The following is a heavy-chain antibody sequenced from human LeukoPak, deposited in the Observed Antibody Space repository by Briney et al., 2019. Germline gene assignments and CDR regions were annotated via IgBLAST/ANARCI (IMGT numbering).Heavy chain of an antibody. J-gene: IGHJ6*02. CDR2: IIPILGIA. CDR1: GGTFSSYA. Sequence: SVKVSCKASGGTFSSYAISWVRQAPGQGLEWMGRIIPILGIANYAQKFQGRVTITADKSTSTAYMELSSLRSEDTAVYYCASPKEGYSGYDSPGYYYGMDVWGQGTTVTVSS. CDR3: ASPKEGYSGYDSPGYYYGMDV. V-gene: IGHV1-69*04. D-gene: IGHD5-12*01.